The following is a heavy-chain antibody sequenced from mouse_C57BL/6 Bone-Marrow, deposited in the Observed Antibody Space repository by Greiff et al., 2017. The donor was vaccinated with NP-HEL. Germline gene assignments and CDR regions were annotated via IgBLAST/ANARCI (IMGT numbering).Heavy chain of an antibody. CDR3: ARTWFYAMDY. V-gene: IGHV1-85*01. D-gene: IGHD2-2*01. Sequence: QVQLKESGPELVKPGASVKLSCKASGYTFTSYDINWVKQRPGQGLAWIGWIYPRDGSTKYNEKFKGKATLTVDTSSSTAYMELHSLTSEDSAVYFCARTWFYAMDYWGQGTSVTVSS. CDR1: GYTFTSYD. J-gene: IGHJ4*01. CDR2: IYPRDGST.